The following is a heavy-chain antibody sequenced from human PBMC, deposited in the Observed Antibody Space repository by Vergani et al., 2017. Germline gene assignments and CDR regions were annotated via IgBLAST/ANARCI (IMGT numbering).Heavy chain of an antibody. D-gene: IGHD6-19*01. V-gene: IGHV3-33*01. Sequence: QVQLVESGGGVVQPGRSLRLSCAASGFTFSSYGMHWVRQAPGKGLEWVAVIWYDGSNKYYADSVKGRFTISRDNYKNTLYLQMNSLRAEETAVYYCARDSKEVAGTRAYYYYYMDVWGKGTTVTVSS. CDR3: ARDSKEVAGTRAYYYYYMDV. CDR1: GFTFSSYG. J-gene: IGHJ6*03. CDR2: IWYDGSNK.